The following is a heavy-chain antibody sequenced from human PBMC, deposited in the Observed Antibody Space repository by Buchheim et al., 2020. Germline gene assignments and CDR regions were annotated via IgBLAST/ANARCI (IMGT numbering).Heavy chain of an antibody. CDR1: GGSISSGSYY. CDR2: IYTSGST. Sequence: QVQLQESGPGLVKPSQTLSLTCTVSGGSISSGSYYWSWIRQPAGKGLEWIGRIYTSGSTNYNPSLKSRVTISVDTSKNQFSLKLSSVTAADTAVYYCASQYVLLRFLEWLPTYYYYGMDVWGQGTT. J-gene: IGHJ6*02. V-gene: IGHV4-61*02. CDR3: ASQYVLLRFLEWLPTYYYYGMDV. D-gene: IGHD3-3*01.